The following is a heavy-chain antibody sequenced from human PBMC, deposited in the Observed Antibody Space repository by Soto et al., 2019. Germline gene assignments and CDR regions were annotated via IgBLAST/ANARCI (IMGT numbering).Heavy chain of an antibody. CDR2: IYYSGST. CDR1: GGSISSYY. J-gene: IGHJ6*03. V-gene: IGHV4-59*01. Sequence: SETLSLTCTVSGGSISSYYWSWIRQPPGKGLEWIGYIYYSGSTNYNPSLKSRVTISVDTSKNQFSLKLSSVTAADTAVYYCARGGDGSGSSNTREGYYYYYYYMDVWGKGTTVTVSS. CDR3: ARGGDGSGSSNTREGYYYYYYYMDV. D-gene: IGHD3-10*01.